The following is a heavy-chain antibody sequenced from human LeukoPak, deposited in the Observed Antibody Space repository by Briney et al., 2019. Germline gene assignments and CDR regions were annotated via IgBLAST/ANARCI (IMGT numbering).Heavy chain of an antibody. J-gene: IGHJ4*02. D-gene: IGHD3-10*01. Sequence: PSETLSLTCTVSGGSISSDNSYWGWIRQHPGKGLEWIGYIYYSGTTYYNPSLKSRVTISLDTSKNHFSLKLSSVTAADTAVYYCARDQEGSGTDYWGQGTLVTVSS. CDR2: IYYSGTT. V-gene: IGHV4-31*03. CDR1: GGSISSDNSY. CDR3: ARDQEGSGTDY.